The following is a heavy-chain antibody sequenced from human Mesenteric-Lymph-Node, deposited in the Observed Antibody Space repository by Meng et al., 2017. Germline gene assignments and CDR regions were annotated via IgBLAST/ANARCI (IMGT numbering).Heavy chain of an antibody. CDR2: IYYSGST. CDR1: GGSISSGGYY. J-gene: IGHJ4*02. V-gene: IGHV4-31*03. D-gene: IGHD3-22*01. Sequence: SETLSLTCSVSGGSISSGGYYWSWIRQHPGKGLEWIGYIYYSGSTYYNPSLKSRVTISVDTSKNQFSLKLSSVTAADTAVYYCARGILSVYYDSSVAPDFDYWGQGTLVTVSS. CDR3: ARGILSVYYDSSVAPDFDY.